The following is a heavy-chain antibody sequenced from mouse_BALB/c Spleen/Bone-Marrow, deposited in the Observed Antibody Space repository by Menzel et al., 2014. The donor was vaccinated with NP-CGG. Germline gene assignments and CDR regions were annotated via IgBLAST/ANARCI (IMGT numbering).Heavy chain of an antibody. CDR2: ISNGGGIT. D-gene: IGHD1-1*01. J-gene: IGHJ2*01. Sequence: EVKLMESGGGLVQPGGSLKLSCAASGFTFSSYTMSWVRLTPETRLEGVAYISNGGGITYYSDTVKGRFTISRDNAKNTLYLQMNSLKSEDTAMYYCARHYGSGVFYFDYWGQGTTLTVSS. V-gene: IGHV5-12-2*01. CDR3: ARHYGSGVFYFDY. CDR1: GFTFSSYT.